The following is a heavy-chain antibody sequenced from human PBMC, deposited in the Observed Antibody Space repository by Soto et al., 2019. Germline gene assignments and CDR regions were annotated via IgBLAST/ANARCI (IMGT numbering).Heavy chain of an antibody. Sequence: PGESLKISCKGSGYSFAGYWIGWVRQMPGKGLDWMGVIYPGDSDTRYSQSFHGQVTIPADKSISTAYLQWSSLKASDTAMYFCARLPGVRGVFDGFNVWGQGTMVTVSS. V-gene: IGHV5-51*01. D-gene: IGHD3-10*01. CDR2: IYPGDSDT. CDR1: GYSFAGYW. J-gene: IGHJ3*01. CDR3: ARLPGVRGVFDGFNV.